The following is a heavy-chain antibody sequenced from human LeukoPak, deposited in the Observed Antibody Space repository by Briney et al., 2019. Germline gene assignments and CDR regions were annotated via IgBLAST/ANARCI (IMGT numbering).Heavy chain of an antibody. CDR1: GASISSYY. CDR3: ARGWLEDAFDI. Sequence: SETLSLTCTVSGASISSYYWSWIRQPPGKGLEWIGYIYYSGSTNYNPSLKSRVTISVDTSKNQFSLKLSSVTAADTAVYYCARGWLEDAFDIWGQGTMVTVSS. D-gene: IGHD5-12*01. CDR2: IYYSGST. J-gene: IGHJ3*02. V-gene: IGHV4-59*12.